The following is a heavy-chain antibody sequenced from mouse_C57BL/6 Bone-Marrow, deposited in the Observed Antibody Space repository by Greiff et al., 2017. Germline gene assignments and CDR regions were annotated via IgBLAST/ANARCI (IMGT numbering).Heavy chain of an antibody. D-gene: IGHD2-4*01. J-gene: IGHJ3*01. Sequence: VQLQQSGPELVRPGASVKISCKAPGYTIPSHWMQWVRQRPGQGLEWIGEIFPGSGSTYYNEKFKGKDTLTVDTSSSTANMQLSSLTAEDSAVYFCARGYDCDVEFAYWGQGTLGTVSS. V-gene: IGHV1-56*01. CDR2: IFPGSGST. CDR3: ARGYDCDVEFAY. CDR1: GYTIPSHW.